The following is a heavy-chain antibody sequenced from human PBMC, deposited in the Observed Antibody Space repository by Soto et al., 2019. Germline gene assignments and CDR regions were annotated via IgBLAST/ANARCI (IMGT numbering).Heavy chain of an antibody. J-gene: IGHJ4*02. V-gene: IGHV3-48*01. CDR1: GFTFSSYS. D-gene: IGHD3-3*01. CDR3: ARDMGEATYYDFWPDY. Sequence: PGGSLRLSCAASGFTFSSYSMNWVRQAPGKGLEWVSYISSSSSTIYYADSVKGRFTISRDNAKNSLYLQMNSLRAEDTAVYYCARDMGEATYYDFWPDYWGQGTLVTVSS. CDR2: ISSSSSTI.